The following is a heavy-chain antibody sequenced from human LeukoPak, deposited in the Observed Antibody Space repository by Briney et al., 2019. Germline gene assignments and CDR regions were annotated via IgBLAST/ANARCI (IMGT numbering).Heavy chain of an antibody. Sequence: ASAKVSCKASGYTFTGYYMHWVRQAPGQGLEWMGWINPNSGGTNYAQKFQGRVTMTRDTSISTAYMELSRLRSDDTAVYYCARVVEMATIGRGIFDYWGQGTLVTVSS. CDR2: INPNSGGT. CDR3: ARVVEMATIGRGIFDY. D-gene: IGHD5-24*01. J-gene: IGHJ4*02. V-gene: IGHV1-2*02. CDR1: GYTFTGYY.